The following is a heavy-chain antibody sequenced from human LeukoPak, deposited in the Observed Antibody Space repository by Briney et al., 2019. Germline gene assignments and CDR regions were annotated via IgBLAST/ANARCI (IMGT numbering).Heavy chain of an antibody. V-gene: IGHV1-2*04. J-gene: IGHJ4*02. CDR2: INPNSGGT. D-gene: IGHD5-18*01. CDR1: GGTFSSYA. CDR3: ARGKRTNSYGPVTYYFDY. Sequence: ASVKVSCKASGGTFSSYAISWVRQAPGQGLEWMGWINPNSGGTNYAQKFQGWVTMTRDTSISTAYMELSRLRSDDTAVYYCARGKRTNSYGPVTYYFDYWGQGTLVTVSS.